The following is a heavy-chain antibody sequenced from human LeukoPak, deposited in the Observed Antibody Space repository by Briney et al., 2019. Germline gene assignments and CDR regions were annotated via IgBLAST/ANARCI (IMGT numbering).Heavy chain of an antibody. Sequence: GGSLRLSCAASGFTFSNAWMSWVRQAPGKGLEWVGRIKSKTDGGTTDYAAPVKGRFTISRDDSKNTLYLQMNSLKAEDTAVYYCTTDSLRNSGSRRGGQGTLVTVSS. J-gene: IGHJ4*02. CDR1: GFTFSNAW. CDR2: IKSKTDGGTT. D-gene: IGHD1-26*01. V-gene: IGHV3-15*01. CDR3: TTDSLRNSGSRR.